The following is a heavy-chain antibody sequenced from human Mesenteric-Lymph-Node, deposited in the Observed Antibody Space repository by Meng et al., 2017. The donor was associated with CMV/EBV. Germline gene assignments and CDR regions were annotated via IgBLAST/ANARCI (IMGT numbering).Heavy chain of an antibody. D-gene: IGHD3-3*01. V-gene: IGHV3-23*01. J-gene: IGHJ5*02. CDR1: FGNYA. Sequence: FGNYAMSWVRQAPGKGLEWVSAISGSGDNTYYADSVKGRFTISRESSKSSLYLQMNSLRAEDTAVYYCAKAAGGYDFWSGYNNWFDPWGQGTLVTVSS. CDR3: AKAAGGYDFWSGYNNWFDP. CDR2: ISGSGDNT.